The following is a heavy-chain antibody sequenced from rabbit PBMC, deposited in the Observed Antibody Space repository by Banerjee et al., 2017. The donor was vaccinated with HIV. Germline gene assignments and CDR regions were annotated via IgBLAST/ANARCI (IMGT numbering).Heavy chain of an antibody. Sequence: QEQLVESGGGLVTLGGSLKVTCKASGIDFSSSYFVCWVRQAPGKGLEWIACIYAGNSGSTGYASWAKGRFTISKTSSTAVTLQMTSLTAADTATYFCARGPNGGYAGYGDYYFDLWGPGTLVTVS. CDR3: ARGPNGGYAGYGDYYFDL. CDR1: GIDFSSSYF. V-gene: IGHV1S45*01. D-gene: IGHD7-1*01. J-gene: IGHJ4*01. CDR2: IYAGNSGST.